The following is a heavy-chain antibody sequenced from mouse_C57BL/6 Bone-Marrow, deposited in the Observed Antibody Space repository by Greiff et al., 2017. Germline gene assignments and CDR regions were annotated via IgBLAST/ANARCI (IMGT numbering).Heavy chain of an antibody. CDR3: ARKGPMDY. CDR1: GYTFTNYW. V-gene: IGHV1-63*01. Sequence: QVQLKESGAELVRPGTSVKMSCKASGYTFTNYWIGWAKQRPGHGLEWIGDIYPGGGYTNYNEKFKGTATLTADKSSSTAYMQFSSLTSEDSAIYYCARKGPMDYWGQGTSVTVSS. D-gene: IGHD3-3*01. J-gene: IGHJ4*01. CDR2: IYPGGGYT.